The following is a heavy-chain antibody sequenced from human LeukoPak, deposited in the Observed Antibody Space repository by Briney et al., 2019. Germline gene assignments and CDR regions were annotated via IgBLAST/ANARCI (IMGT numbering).Heavy chain of an antibody. J-gene: IGHJ4*02. CDR2: INPSGGST. D-gene: IGHD3-3*01. CDR3: ARGGVLRFLEHLDY. Sequence: ASVKVSCKASGGTFSSYYMHWVRQAPGQGLEWMGVINPSGGSTTYAQKFQGRVTMTRDTSTSTVYMELSSLRSEDTAVYYCARGGVLRFLEHLDYWGQGTLVTVSS. CDR1: GGTFSSYY. V-gene: IGHV1-46*01.